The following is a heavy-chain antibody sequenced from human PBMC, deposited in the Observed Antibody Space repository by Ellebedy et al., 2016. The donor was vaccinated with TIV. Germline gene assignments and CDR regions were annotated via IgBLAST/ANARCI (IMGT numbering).Heavy chain of an antibody. Sequence: SVKVSXXASGYTFTSYGISWVRQAPGQGLEWMGGIIPIFGTANYAQKFQGRVTITADKSTSTAYMELSSLRSEDTAVYYCARMCSGGSCYVGSPYGMDVWGQGTTVTVSS. D-gene: IGHD2-15*01. CDR1: GYTFTSYG. CDR2: IIPIFGTA. CDR3: ARMCSGGSCYVGSPYGMDV. J-gene: IGHJ6*02. V-gene: IGHV1-69*06.